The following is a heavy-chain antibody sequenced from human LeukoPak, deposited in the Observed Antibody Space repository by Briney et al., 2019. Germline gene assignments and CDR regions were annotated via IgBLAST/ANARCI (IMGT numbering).Heavy chain of an antibody. J-gene: IGHJ3*02. Sequence: GGSLRLSCAASGFTFSSYSMNWVRQAPGEGLEWVSYISSSSSTIYYADSVKGRFTISRDNAKNSLYLQMNSLRAEDTAVYYCARDGSSSSDAFDIWGQGTMVTVSS. CDR1: GFTFSSYS. CDR3: ARDGSSSSDAFDI. D-gene: IGHD6-6*01. V-gene: IGHV3-48*04. CDR2: ISSSSSTI.